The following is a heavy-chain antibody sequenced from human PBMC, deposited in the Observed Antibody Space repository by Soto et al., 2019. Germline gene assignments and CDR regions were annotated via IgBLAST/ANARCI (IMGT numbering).Heavy chain of an antibody. J-gene: IGHJ5*02. D-gene: IGHD2-2*01. CDR1: GDYIHVGGYY. CDR2: IYYTGKT. Sequence: SDTLSLTCSVSGDYIHVGGYYWTWIRQRPGKGLEWMGYIYYTGKTYYNPSLESRLTMSVDRSKNQFSLRLTSVTAADTAVYFCGRDLTSNANCIDPWGQGXLVTVYS. CDR3: GRDLTSNANCIDP. V-gene: IGHV4-30-4*02.